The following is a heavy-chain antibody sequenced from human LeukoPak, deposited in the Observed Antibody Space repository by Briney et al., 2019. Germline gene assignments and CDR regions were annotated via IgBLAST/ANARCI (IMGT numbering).Heavy chain of an antibody. CDR3: ARGPDYQLLLYYYYMDV. Sequence: PGGSLRLSCAASGFTFSSYEMNWVRQAPGKGLEWVSYISSSGSTIYYADSVKGRFTISRDNAKNSLYLQMNSLRAEDTAVYYCARGPDYQLLLYYYYMDVWGKGTTVTISS. CDR1: GFTFSSYE. CDR2: ISSSGSTI. V-gene: IGHV3-48*03. J-gene: IGHJ6*03. D-gene: IGHD2-2*01.